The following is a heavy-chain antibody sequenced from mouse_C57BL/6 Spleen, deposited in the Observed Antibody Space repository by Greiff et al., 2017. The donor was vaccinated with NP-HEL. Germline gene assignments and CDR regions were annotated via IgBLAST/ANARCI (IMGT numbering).Heavy chain of an antibody. J-gene: IGHJ2*01. CDR1: GFTFSDAW. D-gene: IGHD1-1*02. Sequence: EVMLVESGGGLVQPGGSMKLSCAASGFTFSDAWMDWVRQSPEKGLEWVAEIRHKANNHASYYAESVKGRFTISRDDSKSSVYLQMNSLRAEDTGIDYCTRELWDREYYFDYWGQGTTLTVSA. V-gene: IGHV6-6*01. CDR3: TRELWDREYYFDY. CDR2: IRHKANNHAS.